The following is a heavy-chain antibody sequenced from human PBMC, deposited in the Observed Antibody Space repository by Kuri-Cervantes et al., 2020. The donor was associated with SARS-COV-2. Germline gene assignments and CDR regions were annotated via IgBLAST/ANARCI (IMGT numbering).Heavy chain of an antibody. Sequence: ASVKVSCKASGYTFTSYGISWVRQAPGQGLEWMGWISAYNGNTNYAQKLQGRVTMTTDTSTSTAYMELRSLRSDDTAVYYCARGVSFSSTGLKGYFDLWGRGTLVTVSS. CDR1: GYTFTSYG. J-gene: IGHJ2*01. D-gene: IGHD2-15*01. V-gene: IGHV1-18*01. CDR3: ARGVSFSSTGLKGYFDL. CDR2: ISAYNGNT.